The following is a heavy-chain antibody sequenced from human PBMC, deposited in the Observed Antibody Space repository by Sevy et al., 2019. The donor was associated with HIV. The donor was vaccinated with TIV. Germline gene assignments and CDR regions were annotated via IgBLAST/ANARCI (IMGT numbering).Heavy chain of an antibody. CDR1: GYTLTELS. J-gene: IGHJ3*02. V-gene: IGHV1-24*01. Sequence: ASVKVSCKVSGYTLTELSMHWVRQAPGKGLEWMGGFDPEDGETIYAQKFQGRDTMTEDTSTDTAYMELSSLRSEDTAVYYCASRAPLIWSGLDAFDIWGQGTMVTVSS. CDR2: FDPEDGET. CDR3: ASRAPLIWSGLDAFDI. D-gene: IGHD3-3*01.